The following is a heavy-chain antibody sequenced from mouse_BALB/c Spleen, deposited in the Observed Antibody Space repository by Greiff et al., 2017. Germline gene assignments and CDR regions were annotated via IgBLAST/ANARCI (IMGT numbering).Heavy chain of an antibody. CDR1: GYTFTSYW. V-gene: IGHV1-7*01. Sequence: VKLMESGAELAKPGASVKMSCKASGYTFTSYWMHWVKQRPGQGLEWIGYINPSTGYTEYNQKFKDKATLTADKSSSTAYMQLSSLTSEDSAVYYCARAHYYGSSSRYFDVWGAGTTVTVSS. D-gene: IGHD1-1*01. J-gene: IGHJ1*01. CDR3: ARAHYYGSSSRYFDV. CDR2: INPSTGYT.